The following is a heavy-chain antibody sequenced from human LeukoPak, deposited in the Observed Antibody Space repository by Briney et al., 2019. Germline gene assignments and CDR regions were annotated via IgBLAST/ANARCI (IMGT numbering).Heavy chain of an antibody. CDR2: ISSNGGST. Sequence: GGSLRLSCAASGFTFSSYAMHWVRQAPGKGLEYVSAISSNGGSTYYANSVKGRFTISRDNSKNTLYLQMGSLRAEDMAVYYCARDATTSGDLATTAAVYYYYYYYMDVWGKGTTVTVSS. V-gene: IGHV3-64*01. D-gene: IGHD4-17*01. CDR3: ARDATTSGDLATTAAVYYYYYYYMDV. CDR1: GFTFSSYA. J-gene: IGHJ6*03.